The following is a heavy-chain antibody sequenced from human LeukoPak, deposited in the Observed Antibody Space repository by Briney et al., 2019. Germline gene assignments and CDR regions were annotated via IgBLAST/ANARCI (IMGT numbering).Heavy chain of an antibody. CDR1: GYTFTTYS. V-gene: IGHV1-18*01. CDR3: ATATQPRGYFLR. J-gene: IGHJ1*01. Sequence: ASVKVSCKASGYTFTTYSLAWVRQAPGQSLEWMGWISVNNGGTNYAQSFQDRVTLTRDTSTNTAHLELRSLRSDDTAIIYCATATQPRGYFLRWGQGTLVTVSS. CDR2: ISVNNGGT. D-gene: IGHD2-2*01.